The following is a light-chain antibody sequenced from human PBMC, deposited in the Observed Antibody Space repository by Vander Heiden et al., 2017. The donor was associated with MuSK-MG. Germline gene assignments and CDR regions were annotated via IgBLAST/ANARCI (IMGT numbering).Light chain of an antibody. CDR2: SNN. J-gene: IGLJ3*02. V-gene: IGLV1-47*02. Sequence: QSVLTQPPSASGTPGQRVTISCSGSSSNIGSNYVYWYQQLPGTAPKLLIYSNNQRPSGVPDRFSGSKSGTSASLAISGLRSEDVADYYCAAWDDSLSGQWVFGGGTKLTVL. CDR3: AAWDDSLSGQWV. CDR1: SSNIGSNY.